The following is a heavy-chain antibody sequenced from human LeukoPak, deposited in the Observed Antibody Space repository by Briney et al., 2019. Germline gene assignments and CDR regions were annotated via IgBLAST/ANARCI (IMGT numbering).Heavy chain of an antibody. CDR1: GGSISSYY. D-gene: IGHD3-10*01. J-gene: IGHJ5*02. Sequence: SETLSLTCTVSGGSISSYYWSWIRQPPGKGLEWIGYIYYSGSTNYNPSLKSRVTISVDTSKNQFSLKLSSVTAADPAVYYCARGLVTMVRGVIDWFDPWGQGTLVTVSS. V-gene: IGHV4-59*01. CDR2: IYYSGST. CDR3: ARGLVTMVRGVIDWFDP.